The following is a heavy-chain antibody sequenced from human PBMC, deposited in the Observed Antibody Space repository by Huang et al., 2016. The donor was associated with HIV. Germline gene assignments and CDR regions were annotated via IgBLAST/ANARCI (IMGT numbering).Heavy chain of an antibody. D-gene: IGHD4-17*01. CDR3: ARHDGARPGWVDN. Sequence: EVQLVQSGAEVKKPGESLKISCKGSGYMFTKYWIGWVRQMPGKGLEWMGIIYPGDSETRYSPSFQGQVTISADKSITTAYLQWSSLKASDTAIYYCARHDGARPGWVDNWGQGTLVTVSS. V-gene: IGHV5-51*01. J-gene: IGHJ5*02. CDR2: IYPGDSET. CDR1: GYMFTKYW.